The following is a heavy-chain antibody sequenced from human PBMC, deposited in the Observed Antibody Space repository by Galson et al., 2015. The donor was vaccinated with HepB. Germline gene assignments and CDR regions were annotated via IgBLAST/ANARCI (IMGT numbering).Heavy chain of an antibody. CDR2: IIPILGIA. CDR1: GGTFSSYA. CDR3: ARDGSSSWYKRLDY. V-gene: IGHV1-69*10. Sequence: SVKVSCKASGGTFSSYATSWVRQAPGQGLEWMGGIIPILGIANYAQKFQGRVTITADKSTSTADMELSSLRSEDTAVYYCARDGSSSWYKRLDYWGQGTLVTVSS. J-gene: IGHJ4*02. D-gene: IGHD6-13*01.